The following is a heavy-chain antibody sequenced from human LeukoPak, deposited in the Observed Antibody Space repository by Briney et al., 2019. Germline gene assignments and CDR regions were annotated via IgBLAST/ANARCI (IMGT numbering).Heavy chain of an antibody. CDR1: GFTFSSYS. Sequence: GGSLRLSCAGSGFTFSSYSMNWVRQAPGKGLEWVSSISSSSSYIYYADSVKGGFTISRDNAKNSLCLQMNSLRAEDTAVYYCARDDNGGNSDKDAFYIWGQGTMVTVSS. CDR2: ISSSSSYI. J-gene: IGHJ3*02. V-gene: IGHV3-21*01. D-gene: IGHD4-23*01. CDR3: ARDDNGGNSDKDAFYI.